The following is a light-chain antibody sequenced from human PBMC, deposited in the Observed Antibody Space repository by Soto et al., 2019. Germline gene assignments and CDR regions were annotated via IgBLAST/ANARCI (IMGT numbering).Light chain of an antibody. V-gene: IGKV3-15*01. CDR3: QQYNNWPLT. CDR1: QYVSNN. CDR2: SAS. J-gene: IGKJ4*01. Sequence: EIVMTQSPATLSVSPGERATLSCRASQYVSNNLAWYQQKPGQAPRLLTSSASTRATGIPARFSGSGSGTEFTLTISSLQSEDFAIYYCQQYNNWPLTFGGGTKVEIK.